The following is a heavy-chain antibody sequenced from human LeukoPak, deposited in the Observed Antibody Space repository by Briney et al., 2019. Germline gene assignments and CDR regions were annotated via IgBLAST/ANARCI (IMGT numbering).Heavy chain of an antibody. V-gene: IGHV3-11*04. Sequence: GGSLRLSCAASGFTFSDSYMSWIRQAPGRGLEWVLCISNGGNTIYYADSVKGRFTVSRDNAKNSLYLQMNSLRAEDTAVYYCVRDKVNLEYWGQGTLVTVPS. CDR3: VRDKVNLEY. CDR1: GFTFSDSY. CDR2: ISNGGNTI. D-gene: IGHD6-6*01. J-gene: IGHJ4*02.